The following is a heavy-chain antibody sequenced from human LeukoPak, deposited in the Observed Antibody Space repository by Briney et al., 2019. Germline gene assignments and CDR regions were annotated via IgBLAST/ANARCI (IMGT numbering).Heavy chain of an antibody. J-gene: IGHJ4*02. CDR3: ARDGIFGVGTHFDY. D-gene: IGHD3-3*01. Sequence: ASVKVSCVTSGYTFTDYGISWVRQAPGQGLEWLGWISVYNVNTKYAKKFQGRVTMTRDTSTTTVYMGLTGLTSDDTATYYCARDGIFGVGTHFDYWGQGTPVIVSS. CDR1: GYTFTDYG. CDR2: ISVYNVNT. V-gene: IGHV1-18*01.